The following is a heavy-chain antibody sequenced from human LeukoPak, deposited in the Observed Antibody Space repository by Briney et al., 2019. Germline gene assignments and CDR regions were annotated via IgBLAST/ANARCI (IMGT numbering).Heavy chain of an antibody. J-gene: IGHJ4*02. Sequence: PGGSLRLSCAASGFTFSSYEMNWVRQAPGKGLEWVSYISSSGSTIYYADSVKGRFTISRDNAKNSLYLQMNSLRAEDTAVYYCARVRYYDSSGLFDYWGQGTLVTVSS. CDR2: ISSSGSTI. V-gene: IGHV3-48*03. CDR1: GFTFSSYE. CDR3: ARVRYYDSSGLFDY. D-gene: IGHD3-22*01.